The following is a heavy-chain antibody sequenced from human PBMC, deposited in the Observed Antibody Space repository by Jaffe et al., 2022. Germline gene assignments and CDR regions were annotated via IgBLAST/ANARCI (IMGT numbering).Heavy chain of an antibody. Sequence: QVQLQESGPGLVKPSGTLSLTCAVSGGSISSSNWWSWVRQPPGKGLEWIGEIYHSGSTNYNPSLKSRVTISVDKSKNQFSLKLSSVTAADTAVYYCARAEYYDILTGYYDNPLGYYMDVWGKGTTVTVSS. V-gene: IGHV4-4*02. CDR2: IYHSGST. D-gene: IGHD3-9*01. CDR3: ARAEYYDILTGYYDNPLGYYMDV. CDR1: GGSISSSNW. J-gene: IGHJ6*03.